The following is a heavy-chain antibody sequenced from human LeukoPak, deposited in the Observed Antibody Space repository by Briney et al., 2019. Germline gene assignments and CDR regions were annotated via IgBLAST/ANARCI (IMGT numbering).Heavy chain of an antibody. CDR2: IYASGTA. V-gene: IGHV3-66*01. J-gene: IGHJ4*02. Sequence: GGSLRLSCAASGFTVSGNYMTWVRQAPGKGLEWVSGIYASGTADYADSVKGRFIISRDTSKNTVNLQMNSLRAEDTAVYYCASGQLSGKGFDYWGQGTLVTVSS. CDR1: GFTVSGNY. D-gene: IGHD1-26*01. CDR3: ASGQLSGKGFDY.